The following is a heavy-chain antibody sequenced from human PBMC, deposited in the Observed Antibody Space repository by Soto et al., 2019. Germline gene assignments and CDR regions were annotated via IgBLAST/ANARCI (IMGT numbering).Heavy chain of an antibody. D-gene: IGHD5-18*01. CDR3: ARDSRGYSYGYFAY. V-gene: IGHV3-7*01. J-gene: IGHJ4*02. CDR2: IKQDGSEK. Sequence: PGGSLRLSCAASGFTFSSYWMSWVRQAPGKGLEWVANIKQDGSEKYYVDSVKGRFTISRDNAKNSLYLQMNSLRAEDTAVYYCARDSRGYSYGYFAYWGQGTLVTVSS. CDR1: GFTFSSYW.